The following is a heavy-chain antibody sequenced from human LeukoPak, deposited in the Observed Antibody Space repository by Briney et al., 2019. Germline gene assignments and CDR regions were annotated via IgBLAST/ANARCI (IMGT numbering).Heavy chain of an antibody. J-gene: IGHJ4*02. CDR3: ARDRYGDYVFDY. D-gene: IGHD4-17*01. CDR1: GFTFTTYS. CDR2: ISSSGDYI. Sequence: GGSLRLSCAASGFTFTTYSMNWVRQAPGKGLEWVSSISSSGDYIYYADSLKGRFTISRDNAKNSLYLQMNSLRADDTAVYYCARDRYGDYVFDYWGQGTLVTVSS. V-gene: IGHV3-21*01.